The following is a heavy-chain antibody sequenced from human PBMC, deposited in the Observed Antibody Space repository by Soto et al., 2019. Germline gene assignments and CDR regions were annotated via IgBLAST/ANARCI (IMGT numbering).Heavy chain of an antibody. V-gene: IGHV3-23*01. Sequence: GGSLRLSCAASGFTFSSYAMSWVRQAPGKGLEWVSAISGSGGSTYYADSVKGRFTISRDNSKNTLYLQMNSLRAEDTAVYYCAKDRTPSYYDFWSSNRNCFDPWGQGTLVTVS. CDR1: GFTFSSYA. CDR3: AKDRTPSYYDFWSSNRNCFDP. D-gene: IGHD3-3*01. CDR2: ISGSGGST. J-gene: IGHJ5*02.